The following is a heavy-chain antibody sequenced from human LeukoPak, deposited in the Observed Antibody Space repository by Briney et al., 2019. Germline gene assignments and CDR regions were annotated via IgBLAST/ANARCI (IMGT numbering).Heavy chain of an antibody. D-gene: IGHD1-26*01. J-gene: IGHJ4*02. CDR1: GFTFSSYE. V-gene: IGHV3-33*08. CDR2: IWYDGSNK. Sequence: GGSLRLSCTASGFTFSSYEFNWVRQAPGKGLEWVAVIWYDGSNKYYADSVKGRFTISRDNSKNTLYLQMNSLRAEDTAVYYCASGEAWLMGATEFDYWGQGTLVTVSS. CDR3: ASGEAWLMGATEFDY.